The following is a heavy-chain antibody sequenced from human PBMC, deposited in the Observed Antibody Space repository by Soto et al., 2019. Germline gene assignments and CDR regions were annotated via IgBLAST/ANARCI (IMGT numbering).Heavy chain of an antibody. Sequence: ETLSLTGTVSGSDITTYYWGWLRQSPGKGLEGIGHIYDTGSTTYNPSLKSRVTISVDTSNKQFSLSLTSVTAADTAVYYCARCPIDHNWFDPWGQGTLVTVSS. CDR1: GSDITTYY. J-gene: IGHJ5*02. V-gene: IGHV4-59*01. CDR3: ARCPIDHNWFDP. D-gene: IGHD3-9*01. CDR2: IYDTGST.